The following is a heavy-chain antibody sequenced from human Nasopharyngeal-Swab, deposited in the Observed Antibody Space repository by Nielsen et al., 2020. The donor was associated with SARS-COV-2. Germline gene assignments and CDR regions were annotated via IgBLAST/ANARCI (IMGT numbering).Heavy chain of an antibody. CDR3: ARGFRGFSD. CDR2: TRNKVNSYST. D-gene: IGHD3-3*01. J-gene: IGHJ4*02. CDR1: GFTLSDHY. V-gene: IGHV3-72*01. Sequence: GGSLSLSCAASGFTLSDHYMDWVRQAPGKGLEWVGRTRNKVNSYSTVYAASVRGRFTISRDDSSTSVYLQMTSLKSEDTAVYYCARGFRGFSDWGQGTLVTVSS.